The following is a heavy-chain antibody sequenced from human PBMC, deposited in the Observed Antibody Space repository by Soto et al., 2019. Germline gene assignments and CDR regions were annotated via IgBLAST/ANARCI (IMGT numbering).Heavy chain of an antibody. J-gene: IGHJ3*02. CDR2: ISSSSSTI. D-gene: IGHD2-15*01. CDR3: ARDGRGARYCSGGSCSDDAFDI. Sequence: XGSLRLSCSAAGFTFSSYNMNWVRQAPGKGLEWVSYISSSSSTIYYADSVKGRFTISRDNAENSLYLQMNSLRDEDTAVYYCARDGRGARYCSGGSCSDDAFDIWGQGTMVTVSS. CDR1: GFTFSSYN. V-gene: IGHV3-48*02.